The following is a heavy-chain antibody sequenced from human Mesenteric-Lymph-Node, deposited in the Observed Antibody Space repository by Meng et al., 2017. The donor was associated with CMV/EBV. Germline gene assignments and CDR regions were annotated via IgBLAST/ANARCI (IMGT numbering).Heavy chain of an antibody. V-gene: IGHV3-7*01. Sequence: GGSLRLSCAASGFTFGSYWMSWVRQAPGKGLEWVANIKQDGSEQYYVDSVKGRFTISSDNAKNSLYLQMNSLRAEDSAVYYCAREKGDFWSGYTYYFDYWGQGTLVTVSS. CDR3: AREKGDFWSGYTYYFDY. D-gene: IGHD3-3*01. CDR1: GFTFGSYW. J-gene: IGHJ4*02. CDR2: IKQDGSEQ.